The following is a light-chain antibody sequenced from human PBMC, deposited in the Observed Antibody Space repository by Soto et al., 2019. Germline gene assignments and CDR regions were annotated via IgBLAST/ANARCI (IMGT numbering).Light chain of an antibody. J-gene: IGLJ1*01. CDR1: SSDVGGYNY. V-gene: IGLV2-14*01. CDR2: EVS. CDR3: NSYTSSSIDYV. Sequence: QSALTQPASVSGSPGQSITISCTGTSSDVGGYNYVSWYQQHPGKAPKLIIYEVSNRPSGVSNRFSGSKSGNTASLTISGLQAEDEADYYCNSYTSSSIDYVFGTGTKLTVL.